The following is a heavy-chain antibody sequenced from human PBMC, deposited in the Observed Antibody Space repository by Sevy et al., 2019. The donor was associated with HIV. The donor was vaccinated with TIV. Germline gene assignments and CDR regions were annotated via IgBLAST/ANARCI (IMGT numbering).Heavy chain of an antibody. D-gene: IGHD5-18*01. Sequence: GGSLRLSCAASGFTFSSYGMHWVRQAPGKGLEWVAVISYDGSNKYYADSVKGRFTISRDNSKNTLYLQMNSLRAEDTAVYYGAKAFESDTARYYYYGMDVWGQGTTVTVSS. CDR3: AKAFESDTARYYYYGMDV. J-gene: IGHJ6*02. CDR1: GFTFSSYG. V-gene: IGHV3-30*18. CDR2: ISYDGSNK.